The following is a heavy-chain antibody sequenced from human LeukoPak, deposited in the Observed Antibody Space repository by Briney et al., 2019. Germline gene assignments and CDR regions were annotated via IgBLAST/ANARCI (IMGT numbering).Heavy chain of an antibody. Sequence: ASVKVSCKSSGYTFTGYYMHWVRQAPGQGLEWMGWINPNSGGTNYAQKFQGRVTMTRDTSISTAYMELSSLRSDDTTVYYCARRRVYDILTSYAFDIWGQGTMVTVSS. CDR2: INPNSGGT. J-gene: IGHJ3*02. CDR1: GYTFTGYY. CDR3: ARRRVYDILTSYAFDI. V-gene: IGHV1-2*02. D-gene: IGHD3-9*01.